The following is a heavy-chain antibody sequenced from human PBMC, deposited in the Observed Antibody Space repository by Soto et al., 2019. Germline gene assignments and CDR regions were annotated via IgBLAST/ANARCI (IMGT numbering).Heavy chain of an antibody. J-gene: IGHJ4*02. CDR1: GGSFSGYY. D-gene: IGHD6-6*01. CDR3: ARGVIAARLGLDY. CDR2: INHSGST. V-gene: IGHV4-34*01. Sequence: SETLSLTCAVYGGSFSGYYWSWIRQPPGKGLEWIGEINHSGSTNYNPSLKSRVTISVDTSKNQFSLKLSSVTAADTAVYYCARGVIAARLGLDYWGQGNLVTVSS.